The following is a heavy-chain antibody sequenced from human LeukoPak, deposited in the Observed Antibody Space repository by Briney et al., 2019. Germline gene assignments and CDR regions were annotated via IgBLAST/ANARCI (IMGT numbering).Heavy chain of an antibody. J-gene: IGHJ4*02. V-gene: IGHV1-2*02. CDR1: GYTFTGYY. CDR3: ARVLKTYYYDSSGCDY. Sequence: ASVKVSCKASGYTFTGYYIHWVRQAPGQGLEWMGWINPNSGGTNFEQKFQGRVTVTRDTSISTAYMELSRLRSDDTAVYYCARVLKTYYYDSSGCDYWGQGTLVTVSP. CDR2: INPNSGGT. D-gene: IGHD3-22*01.